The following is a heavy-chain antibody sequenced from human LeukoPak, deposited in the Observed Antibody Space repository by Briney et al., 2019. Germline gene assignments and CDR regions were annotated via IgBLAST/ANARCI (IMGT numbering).Heavy chain of an antibody. CDR1: GGTFSSYA. CDR3: ARERGVVGANAFDY. Sequence: SVTVSFKASGGTFSSYAISWVRQAPGQGLEWMGGIIPIFGTANYAQKFQGRVTITADEYTSTAYMELSSLRSEDTAVYYCARERGVVGANAFDYWGQGTLVSVSS. J-gene: IGHJ4*02. CDR2: IIPIFGTA. D-gene: IGHD1-26*01. V-gene: IGHV1-69*13.